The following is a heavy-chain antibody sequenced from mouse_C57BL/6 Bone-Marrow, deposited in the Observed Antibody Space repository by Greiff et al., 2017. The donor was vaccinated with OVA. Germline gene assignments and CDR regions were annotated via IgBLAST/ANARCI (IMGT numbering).Heavy chain of an antibody. CDR3: AREGVLRPGRYFEV. CDR1: GFTFSDYY. D-gene: IGHD1-1*01. CDR2: INYDGSST. J-gene: IGHJ1*03. Sequence: EVKLVESEGGLVQPGSSMKLSCTASGFTFSDYYMAWVRQVPEKGLEWVANINYDGSSTYYLDSLKSRFIISRDNAKNILYLQMSSLKSEDTATYYCAREGVLRPGRYFEVWGTGTTVTVSS. V-gene: IGHV5-16*01.